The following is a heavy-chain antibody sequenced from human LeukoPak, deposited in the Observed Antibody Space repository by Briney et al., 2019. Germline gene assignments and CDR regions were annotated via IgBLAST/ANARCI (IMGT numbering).Heavy chain of an antibody. CDR1: GYSFTSYW. V-gene: IGHV5-51*01. CDR2: IYPGDSDT. J-gene: IGHJ4*02. Sequence: GESLKISCKGSGYSFTSYWIGWVRQMPGKGLEWIGIIYPGDSDTRYSPSFQGPVTISADKSISTAYLQLSSLKASDTAMYYCARQLRGYTLGYWGQGTLVTVSS. CDR3: ARQLRGYTLGY. D-gene: IGHD6-13*01.